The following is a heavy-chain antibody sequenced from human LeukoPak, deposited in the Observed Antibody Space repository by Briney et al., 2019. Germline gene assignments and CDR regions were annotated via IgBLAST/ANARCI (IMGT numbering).Heavy chain of an antibody. J-gene: IGHJ6*02. CDR1: GGSFSGYY. CDR3: ARGKSILEWLTNLTYYYYGMDV. Sequence: PSETLSLTCAVYGGSFSGYYWSWIRQPPGKGLEWIGEINHSGSTNYNPSLKSQVTISVDTPKNQFSLKLSSVTAADTAVYYCARGKSILEWLTNLTYYYYGMDVWGQGTTVTVSS. CDR2: INHSGST. V-gene: IGHV4-34*01. D-gene: IGHD3-3*01.